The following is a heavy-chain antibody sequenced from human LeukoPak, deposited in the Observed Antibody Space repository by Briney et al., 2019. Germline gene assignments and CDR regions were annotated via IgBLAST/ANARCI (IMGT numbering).Heavy chain of an antibody. D-gene: IGHD6-19*01. Sequence: ASVKVSCKASGYTFTGYYMHWVRQAPGQGLEWMGCINPNSGGTNYAQKFQGRVTMTRDTSISTAYMELSRLRSDDTAVYYCARGLQWLEAFDNCGVGALVSVSS. CDR3: ARGLQWLEAFDN. CDR2: INPNSGGT. V-gene: IGHV1-2*02. J-gene: IGHJ4*02. CDR1: GYTFTGYY.